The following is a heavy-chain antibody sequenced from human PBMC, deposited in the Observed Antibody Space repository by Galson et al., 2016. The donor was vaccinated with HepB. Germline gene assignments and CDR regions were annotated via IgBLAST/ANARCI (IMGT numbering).Heavy chain of an antibody. Sequence: ETLSLTCSVSGDSVSGTNYYWTWIRQPPGKGLEWIGYVYYTGSSNSSPSLKSRITMSVDTSKNQFSLRLSPVTAADTAVYFCARGRYRLDQWGQGTLVTVSS. CDR1: GDSVSGTNYY. V-gene: IGHV4-61*01. CDR3: ARGRYRLDQ. D-gene: IGHD1-1*01. J-gene: IGHJ4*02. CDR2: VYYTGSS.